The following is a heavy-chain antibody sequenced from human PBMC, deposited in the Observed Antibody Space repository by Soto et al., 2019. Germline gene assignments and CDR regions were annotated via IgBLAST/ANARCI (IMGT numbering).Heavy chain of an antibody. CDR3: ARGAVSLAVAGTTAFDY. CDR1: GGSISSYY. V-gene: IGHV4-59*01. D-gene: IGHD6-19*01. CDR2: IYYSGST. J-gene: IGHJ4*02. Sequence: SETLSLTCTVSGGSISSYYWSWIRQPPGKGLEWIGYIYYSGSTNYNPSLKSRVTISVDTSKNQFSLKLSSVTAADTAVYYCARGAVSLAVAGTTAFDYWGQGTLVTVSS.